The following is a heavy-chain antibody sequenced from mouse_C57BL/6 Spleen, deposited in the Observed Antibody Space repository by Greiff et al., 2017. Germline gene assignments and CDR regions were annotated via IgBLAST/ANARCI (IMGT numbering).Heavy chain of an antibody. J-gene: IGHJ2*01. CDR1: GFTFSSYA. CDR3: TRDGGLLLRSFDY. CDR2: ISSGGDYI. Sequence: EVKVVESGEGLVKPGGSLKLSCAASGFTFSSYAMSWVRQTPEKRLEWVAYISSGGDYIYYADTVKGRFTISRDNARNTLYLQMSSLQSEDTAMYYCTRDGGLLLRSFDYWGQGTTLTVSS. D-gene: IGHD1-1*01. V-gene: IGHV5-9-1*02.